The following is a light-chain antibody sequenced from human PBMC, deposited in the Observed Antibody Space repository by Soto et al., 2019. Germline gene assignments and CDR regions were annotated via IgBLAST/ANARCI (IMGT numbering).Light chain of an antibody. CDR2: AAS. CDR3: QKYDSAPQT. Sequence: DIQMTQSPSSLSASVGDTVTITCRASQGIIDYLAWFQQRPGKAPNLLIFAASTLQIGVPSRFSGSXAGTDXTXXXXSLQPEDAAXYYCQKYDSAPQTFGPGTKVEIK. CDR1: QGIIDY. J-gene: IGKJ1*01. V-gene: IGKV1-27*01.